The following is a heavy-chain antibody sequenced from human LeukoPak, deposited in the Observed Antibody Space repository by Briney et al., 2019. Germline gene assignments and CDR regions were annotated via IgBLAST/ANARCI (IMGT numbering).Heavy chain of an antibody. CDR3: ASPDY. CDR1: GYSISSGYY. V-gene: IGHV4-38-2*01. Sequence: SETLSLTCAVSGYSISSGYYWGWIRQPPGKGLEWIGSIYYSGSTYYNPSLKSRVTISVDTSKNQFSLKLSSVTAADTAVYYCASPDYWGQGTLVTVSS. CDR2: IYYSGST. J-gene: IGHJ4*02.